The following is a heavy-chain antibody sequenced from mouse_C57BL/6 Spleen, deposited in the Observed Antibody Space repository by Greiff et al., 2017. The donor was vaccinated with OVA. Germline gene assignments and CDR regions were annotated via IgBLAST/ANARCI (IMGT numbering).Heavy chain of an antibody. V-gene: IGHV3-6*01. CDR3: ARDAVVADWYFDV. D-gene: IGHD1-1*01. J-gene: IGHJ1*03. CDR1: GYSITSGYY. CDR2: ISYDGSN. Sequence: EVKLVEKGPGLVKPSQSLSLTCSVTGYSITSGYYWNWIRQFPGNKLEWMGYISYDGSNNYNPSLKNRISITRDTSKNQFFLKLNSVTTEDTATYYCARDAVVADWYFDVWGTGTTVTVSS.